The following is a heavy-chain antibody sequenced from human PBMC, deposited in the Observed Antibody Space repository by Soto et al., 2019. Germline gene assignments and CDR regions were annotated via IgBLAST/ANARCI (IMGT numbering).Heavy chain of an antibody. D-gene: IGHD5-18*01. CDR3: AKDRVDTAMDYYLDY. CDR2: IGWDGGST. J-gene: IGHJ4*02. V-gene: IGHV3-43*01. Sequence: GGSLRLSCAASGFTFVDYTMHWVRQAPGKGLEWVSLIGWDGGSTYYADSVKGRFTISRDNSKNSLFLQMNSLRTEDTALYYCAKDRVDTAMDYYLDYWGQGTLVTVSS. CDR1: GFTFVDYT.